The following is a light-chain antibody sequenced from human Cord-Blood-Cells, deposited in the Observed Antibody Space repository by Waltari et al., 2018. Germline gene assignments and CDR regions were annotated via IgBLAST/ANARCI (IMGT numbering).Light chain of an antibody. V-gene: IGKV4-1*01. CDR2: CAS. J-gene: IGKJ1*01. CDR1: QSVLYSSNNNNY. Sequence: DIVMIQSPDSLAVSLGERATINCKSSQSVLYSSNNNNYLAWYQQKPRQPPKLLIYCASTRESGVPDRFSGSGSGTDFTLTISSLQAEDVAVYYCQQYYSTPQTFGQGTKVEIK. CDR3: QQYYSTPQT.